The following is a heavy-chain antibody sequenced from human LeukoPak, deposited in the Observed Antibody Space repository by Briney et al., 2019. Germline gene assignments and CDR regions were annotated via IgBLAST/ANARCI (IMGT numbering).Heavy chain of an antibody. J-gene: IGHJ4*02. CDR1: GDSISSGSYY. D-gene: IGHD6-13*01. Sequence: PSETLSLTCTVSGDSISSGSYYWSRIRQPAGKGLEWIGRIYSSGNTNHDPSLKSRVTMSVDESNNQFSLKLSSVTAADTAVYYCARFTSSWTSRWVDYWGQGTLVTVSS. CDR2: IYSSGNT. CDR3: ARFTSSWTSRWVDY. V-gene: IGHV4-61*02.